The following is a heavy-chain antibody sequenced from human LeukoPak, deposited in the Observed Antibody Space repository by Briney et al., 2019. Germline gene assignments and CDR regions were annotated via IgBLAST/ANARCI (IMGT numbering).Heavy chain of an antibody. CDR1: GFTFSTYF. J-gene: IGHJ5*02. Sequence: PGGSLRLSCEASGFTFSTYFMSWVRQTPGKGLDWVSSITRNGGSKYYPKSVKGRFTISRDNSKNMLHLLLNSIRAEDTAVYYCERGGNGGYYYLLDHWGQGDLVTVSS. CDR3: ERGGNGGYYYLLDH. D-gene: IGHD1-26*01. V-gene: IGHV3-23*01. CDR2: ITRNGGSK.